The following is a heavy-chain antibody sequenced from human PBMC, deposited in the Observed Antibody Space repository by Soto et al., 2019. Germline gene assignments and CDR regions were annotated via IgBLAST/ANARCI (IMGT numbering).Heavy chain of an antibody. V-gene: IGHV6-1*01. CDR3: AKGDNLGPKTGYAFDP. CDR1: GDSVSSNSAA. CDR2: TYFRSKWYN. J-gene: IGHJ5*02. Sequence: SQTLSLTCAISGDSVSSNSAAWNWIRQSPSRGLEWLGRTYFRSKWYNDYAVSVKSRIIINPDTSNNQFSLQLNSVTPEDTAVYFCAKGDNLGPKTGYAFDPWGQGIMVTVSS. D-gene: IGHD5-12*01.